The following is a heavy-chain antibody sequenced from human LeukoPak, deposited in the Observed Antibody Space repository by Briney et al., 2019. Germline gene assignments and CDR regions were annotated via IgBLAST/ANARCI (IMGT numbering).Heavy chain of an antibody. D-gene: IGHD2-15*01. V-gene: IGHV4-4*02. CDR2: IYHSGST. Sequence: SGTLSLTCAVSGVSISSSNWWSWVRQPPGKGLEWIGEIYHSGSTNYNPSLKSRVTISVDKSKNQFSLKLSSVTAADTAVYYCARVGYCSGGSCYDDNWGQGTLVTVSS. J-gene: IGHJ4*02. CDR3: ARVGYCSGGSCYDDN. CDR1: GVSISSSNW.